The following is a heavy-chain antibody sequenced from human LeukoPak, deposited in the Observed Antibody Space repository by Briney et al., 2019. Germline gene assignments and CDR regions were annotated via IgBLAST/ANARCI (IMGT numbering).Heavy chain of an antibody. CDR2: IKQDGSEK. Sequence: AGGSLRLSCAASGFTFSSYWMSWVRQAPGKGLEWVANIKQDGSEKYYVDSVKGRFTISRDNAKNSLYLQMNSLRAEDTAVYYCAKVYYGSGSYWYYYYGMDVWGKGTTVTVSS. V-gene: IGHV3-7*01. CDR3: AKVYYGSGSYWYYYYGMDV. CDR1: GFTFSSYW. D-gene: IGHD3-10*01. J-gene: IGHJ6*04.